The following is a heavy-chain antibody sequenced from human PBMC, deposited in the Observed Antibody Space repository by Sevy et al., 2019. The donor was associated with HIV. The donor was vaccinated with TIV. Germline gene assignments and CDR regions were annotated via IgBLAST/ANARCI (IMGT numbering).Heavy chain of an antibody. CDR3: ALERLSSDVAEYFQN. V-gene: IGHV3-30-3*01. J-gene: IGHJ1*01. CDR2: ISYDGSNK. D-gene: IGHD1-1*01. Sequence: GGSLRLSCATSGFTFSSYSMHWVRQAPGKGLEWVATISYDGSNKHYEDSVKDRFTISRDNFKNSLSLQMNSLRAEDRAVYFCALERLSSDVAEYFQNWGQGTLVTVSS. CDR1: GFTFSSYS.